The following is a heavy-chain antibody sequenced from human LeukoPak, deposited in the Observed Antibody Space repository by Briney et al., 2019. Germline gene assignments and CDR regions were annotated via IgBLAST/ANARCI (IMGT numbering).Heavy chain of an antibody. CDR3: AKDLGDVDISGYYRPGAFDV. V-gene: IGHV3-23*01. CDR1: GFTFTNAW. CDR2: ISGSAGTT. D-gene: IGHD3-22*01. Sequence: PGGSLRLSCAASGFTFTNAWMNWVRQAPGKGLEWVSVISGSAGTTYYTDSVKGRFTISRDFSKNTLFLQISSLRAEDTAIYYCAKDLGDVDISGYYRPGAFDVWGRGTLVTVSS. J-gene: IGHJ3*01.